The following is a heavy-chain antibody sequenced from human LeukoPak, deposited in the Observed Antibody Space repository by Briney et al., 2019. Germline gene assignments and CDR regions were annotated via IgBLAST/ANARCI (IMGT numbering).Heavy chain of an antibody. CDR1: GGSISSYY. CDR3: ARGVSRYYDILTGYSAQLDY. Sequence: SETLSLTCTVSGGSISSYYWSWIRQPPGKGLEWIGYIYYSGSTNYNPSLKSRVTISVDTSKNQFSLKLSSVTAADTAVYYCARGVSRYYDILTGYSAQLDYWGQGTLVTVSS. J-gene: IGHJ4*02. V-gene: IGHV4-59*01. D-gene: IGHD3-9*01. CDR2: IYYSGST.